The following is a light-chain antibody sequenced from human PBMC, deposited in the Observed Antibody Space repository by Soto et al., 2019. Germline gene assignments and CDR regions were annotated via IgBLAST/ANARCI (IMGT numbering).Light chain of an antibody. CDR2: EVS. V-gene: IGLV2-14*01. CDR3: SSYTSRTARV. CDR1: SSDVGGYNY. J-gene: IGLJ1*01. Sequence: QSVLTQPASVSGSPGQSITISCTGTSSDVGGYNYVSWYQQHPGIAPKLMIYEVSNRPSGVSNRFSGSKSGNTASLTISGLQAEDEADYYCSSYTSRTARVFGTGTKLTVL.